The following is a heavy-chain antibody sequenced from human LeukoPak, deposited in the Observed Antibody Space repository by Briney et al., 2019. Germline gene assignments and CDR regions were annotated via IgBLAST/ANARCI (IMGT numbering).Heavy chain of an antibody. CDR1: GXTLSSYW. D-gene: IGHD2-2*02. CDR3: ARVTYPWYFDY. V-gene: IGHV3-7*04. CDR2: XKEXGXXX. Sequence: PGGSLRLSCAASGXTLSSYWMXXXXXXXXXXXXRVANXKEXGXXXXXXXXXXXXXXISXXXXXXSLYLQVNSLRAEDTAVYYCARVTYPWYFDYWGQGTLVTVSS. J-gene: IGHJ4*02.